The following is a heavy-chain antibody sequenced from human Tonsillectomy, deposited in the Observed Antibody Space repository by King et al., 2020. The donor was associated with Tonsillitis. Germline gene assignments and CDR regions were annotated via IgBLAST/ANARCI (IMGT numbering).Heavy chain of an antibody. Sequence: QLVKSGAEVKKPGESLKIACKGSGYSFTSYYIGWVRQMPGKGLEWMGIIYPSDSDTRYSPSFQGQVTISADKSISTAYLQWSSLKASDTAMYYCARGRSGYRRPDAFDIWGQGTMVTVSS. CDR3: ARGRSGYRRPDAFDI. V-gene: IGHV5-51*03. CDR1: GYSFTSYY. CDR2: IYPSDSDT. D-gene: IGHD3-22*01. J-gene: IGHJ3*02.